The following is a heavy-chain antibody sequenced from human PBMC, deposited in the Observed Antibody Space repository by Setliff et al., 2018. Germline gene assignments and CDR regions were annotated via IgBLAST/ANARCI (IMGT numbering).Heavy chain of an antibody. CDR2: IYYTGTT. CDR3: ARGEGGSYLGAYYYYYMDV. D-gene: IGHD1-26*01. V-gene: IGHV4-61*01. J-gene: IGHJ6*03. Sequence: PSETLSLTCTVSGDSVNTNYYWSWIRQPPGKGLEWIGYIYYTGTTKYNPSLRSRVTISVDTSKNQVSLKLNSMTDADTAVYYCARGEGGSYLGAYYYYYMDVWGKGTTVTVSS. CDR1: GDSVNTNYY.